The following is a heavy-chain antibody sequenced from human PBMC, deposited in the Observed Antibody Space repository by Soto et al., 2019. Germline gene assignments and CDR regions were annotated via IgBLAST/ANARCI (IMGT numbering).Heavy chain of an antibody. Sequence: EVQLVESGGGLVNPGGSLRLSCEVSGIDFTYAWMTWVRQAPGRGLECIGRIKSKASGGSIDYAAPVKGRFTISRDDSRSMLYLQMNSLISEDTGVYYCTHIGRLPPNEAFATWGRGTVVTVSS. J-gene: IGHJ3*02. D-gene: IGHD1-26*01. V-gene: IGHV3-15*01. CDR3: THIGRLPPNEAFAT. CDR1: GIDFTYAW. CDR2: IKSKASGGSI.